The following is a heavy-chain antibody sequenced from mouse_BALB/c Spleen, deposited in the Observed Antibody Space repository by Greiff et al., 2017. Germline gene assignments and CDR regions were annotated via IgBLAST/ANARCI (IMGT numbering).Heavy chain of an antibody. CDR1: GFTFSSFG. CDR3: ARKDTALYYFDY. CDR2: ISSGSSTI. Sequence: EVQLVESGGGLVQPGGSRKLSCAASGFTFSSFGMHWVRQAPEKGLEWVAYISSGSSTIYYADTVKGRFTISRDNPKNTLFLQMTSLRSEDTAMYYCARKDTALYYFDYWGQGTTLTVSS. V-gene: IGHV5-17*02. J-gene: IGHJ2*01.